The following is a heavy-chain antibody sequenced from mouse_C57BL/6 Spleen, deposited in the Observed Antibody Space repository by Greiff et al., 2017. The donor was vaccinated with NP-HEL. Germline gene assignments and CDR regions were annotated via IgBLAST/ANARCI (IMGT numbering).Heavy chain of an antibody. CDR3: ARTTVVATGFDY. CDR2: IDPSDSYT. V-gene: IGHV1-50*01. Sequence: VQLQQSGAELVKPGASVKLSCKASGYTFTSYWMQWVKQRPGQGLEWIGEIDPSDSYTNYNQKFKGKATLTVDTSSSTADMQLSSLTSEDSAVYYCARTTVVATGFDYWGQGTTLTVSS. J-gene: IGHJ2*01. D-gene: IGHD1-1*01. CDR1: GYTFTSYW.